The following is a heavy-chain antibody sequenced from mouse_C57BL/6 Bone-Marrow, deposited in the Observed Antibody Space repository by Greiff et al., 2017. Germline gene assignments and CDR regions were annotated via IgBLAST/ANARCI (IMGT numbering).Heavy chain of an antibody. V-gene: IGHV1-55*01. D-gene: IGHD2-5*01. J-gene: IGHJ1*03. CDR2: LYPGCGST. CDR1: GYTFTSYW. CDR3: AIPYYSNYWYFDV. Sequence: QVQLQQPGAELVKPGASVKMSCKASGYTFTSYWITWVKQRPGQGLEWIGDLYPGCGSTNYNAKFKSKATLTVDTSSSTAYMQLSSLTSEDSAVYYCAIPYYSNYWYFDVGGTGNTVTVAA.